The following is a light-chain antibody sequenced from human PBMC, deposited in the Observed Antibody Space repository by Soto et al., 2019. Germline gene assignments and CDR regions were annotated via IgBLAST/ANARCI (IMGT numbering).Light chain of an antibody. V-gene: IGKV1-39*01. CDR1: QSMSNY. CDR3: QQSYSTPYT. J-gene: IGKJ2*01. CDR2: AAS. Sequence: DIQMTQSPSSLSASVGDRVTITCWASQSMSNYLNWYQQKPGNAPKLLIYAASDLQSGVPSRFSGSGSETDFSLTITSLQPEDFATYYCQQSYSTPYTFGQGTKLEIK.